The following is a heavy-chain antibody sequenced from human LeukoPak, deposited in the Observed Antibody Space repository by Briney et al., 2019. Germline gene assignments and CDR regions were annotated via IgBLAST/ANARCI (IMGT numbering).Heavy chain of an antibody. Sequence: GGSLRLSCAASGFTFSVPWMSWVRQAPGKGLEWVGRIKSKTDGGTTDYAAPVKGRFTISRDDSKNTLYLQVNSLKTEDTAVYYCTTLGLTGYYAFDYWGQGSLVTVSS. CDR1: GFTFSVPW. CDR2: IKSKTDGGTT. D-gene: IGHD3-9*01. CDR3: TTLGLTGYYAFDY. J-gene: IGHJ4*02. V-gene: IGHV3-15*01.